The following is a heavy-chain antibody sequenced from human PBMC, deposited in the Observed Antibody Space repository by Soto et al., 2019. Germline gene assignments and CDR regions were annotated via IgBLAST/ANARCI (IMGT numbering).Heavy chain of an antibody. Sequence: GESLKISCKGSGYSFTSYWIGWVRQIPGKGLEWMGIIYPGDSDTRYSPSFQGQVTISADKSISTAYLQWSSLKASDTAMYYCARTDSSSSKFSYYYYYMDVWGKGTTVTVSS. D-gene: IGHD6-6*01. CDR1: GYSFTSYW. CDR2: IYPGDSDT. J-gene: IGHJ6*03. CDR3: ARTDSSSSKFSYYYYYMDV. V-gene: IGHV5-51*01.